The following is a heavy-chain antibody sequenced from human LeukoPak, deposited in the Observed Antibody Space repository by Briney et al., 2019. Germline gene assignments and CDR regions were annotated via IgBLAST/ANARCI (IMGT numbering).Heavy chain of an antibody. CDR1: GFTFSSYS. CDR2: ISSTSPRAI. D-gene: IGHD6-6*01. CDR3: AGHARGSYLVY. Sequence: GGSPRLSCAASGFTFSSYSMNWVRQAPGKGLEWVSLISSTSPRAISYGDSVKGRFTTSRDDAKDSLFLQMNNLRVEDTAMYYCAGHARGSYLVYWGQGILVTVSA. J-gene: IGHJ4*02. V-gene: IGHV3-48*04.